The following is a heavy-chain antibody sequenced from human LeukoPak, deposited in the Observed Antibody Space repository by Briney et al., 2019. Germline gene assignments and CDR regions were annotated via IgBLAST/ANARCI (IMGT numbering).Heavy chain of an antibody. CDR1: GFTFDDYA. D-gene: IGHD2-15*01. CDR3: AKDYHPYCSGGSCYSDY. J-gene: IGHJ4*02. CDR2: ISWNSGSI. V-gene: IGHV3-9*01. Sequence: GGSLRLSCAASGFTFDDYAMHWVRQAPGKGLEWVSGISWNSGSIGYADSVKGRFTISRDNSKNTLYLQMNSLRAEDTAVYYCAKDYHPYCSGGSCYSDYWGQGTLVTVSS.